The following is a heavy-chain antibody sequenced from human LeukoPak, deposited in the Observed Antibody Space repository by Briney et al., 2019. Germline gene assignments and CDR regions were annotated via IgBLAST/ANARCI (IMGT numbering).Heavy chain of an antibody. V-gene: IGHV3-53*01. Sequence: GGSLRLSCAASGFTVSSNYMSWVRQAPGKGLEWVSVIYSGGSTYYADSVKGRFTISRDNSKNTLYLQMNSLRAEDTAVYYCAQDRAWIDFYFWGPRTLVTVSS. CDR2: IYSGGST. J-gene: IGHJ4*02. CDR3: AQDRAWIDFYF. D-gene: IGHD2-21*02. CDR1: GFTVSSNY.